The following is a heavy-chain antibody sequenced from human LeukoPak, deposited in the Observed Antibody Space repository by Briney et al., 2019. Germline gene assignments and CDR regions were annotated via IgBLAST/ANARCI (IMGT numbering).Heavy chain of an antibody. Sequence: GASVTVSCKASGYTFTGYYMHWVRQAPGQGLEWMGWINPNSGGTNYAQKFQGRVTMTRDTSISTAYMELSRLRSDDTAVYYCARDYYDSSGYQQEYFQHWGQGTLVTVSS. J-gene: IGHJ1*01. CDR2: INPNSGGT. CDR1: GYTFTGYY. V-gene: IGHV1-2*02. D-gene: IGHD3-22*01. CDR3: ARDYYDSSGYQQEYFQH.